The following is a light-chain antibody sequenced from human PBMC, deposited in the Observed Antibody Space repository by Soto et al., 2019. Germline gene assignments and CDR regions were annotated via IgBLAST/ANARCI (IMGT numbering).Light chain of an antibody. J-gene: IGKJ1*01. V-gene: IGKV3-20*01. Sequence: EIVLTQSPGTLSLSPGERATLSCRASQSVSSSYLAWYQQKPGQAPRLLIYGASSRATGIPDRFSGSGSGKDFTITISRLEPEDFAVYYCQQYGSSPRGTFGQGNKVEI. CDR2: GAS. CDR3: QQYGSSPRGT. CDR1: QSVSSSY.